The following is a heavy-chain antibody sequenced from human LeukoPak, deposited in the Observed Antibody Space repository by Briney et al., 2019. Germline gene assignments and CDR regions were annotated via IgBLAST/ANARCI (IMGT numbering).Heavy chain of an antibody. CDR1: GGSISSSSSY. CDR2: IYYSGST. Sequence: SETLSLTCTVSGGSISSSSSYWGWIRQPPGKGLEWIGSIYYSGSTYYNPSLKSRVTISVDTSKNQFSLKLSSVTAADTAVYYCARPGDGYKMMYYFDYWGQGTLVTVSS. J-gene: IGHJ4*02. V-gene: IGHV4-39*01. CDR3: ARPGDGYKMMYYFDY. D-gene: IGHD5-24*01.